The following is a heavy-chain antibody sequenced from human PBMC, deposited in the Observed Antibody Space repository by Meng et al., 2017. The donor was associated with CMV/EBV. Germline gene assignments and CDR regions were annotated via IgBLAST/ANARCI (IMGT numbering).Heavy chain of an antibody. Sequence: GGSLRLSCAASGFTVSSNYMSWVRQAPGKGLEWVSVIYSGGSTYYADSVKGRFTISRDNSKNTLYHQMNSLRAEDTAVYYCARVTPCSSTSCEVFDIWGQGTMVTVSS. V-gene: IGHV3-53*01. J-gene: IGHJ3*02. CDR2: IYSGGST. CDR1: GFTVSSNY. CDR3: ARVTPCSSTSCEVFDI. D-gene: IGHD2-2*01.